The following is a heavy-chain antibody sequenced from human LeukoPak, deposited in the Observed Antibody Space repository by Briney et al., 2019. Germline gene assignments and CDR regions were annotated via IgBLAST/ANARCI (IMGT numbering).Heavy chain of an antibody. CDR2: IKSKIDGGTT. J-gene: IGHJ4*02. CDR1: EFTLSNAW. V-gene: IGHV3-15*01. Sequence: GGSLRLSCAASEFTLSNAWMSWVRQAPGKGLEWVGRIKSKIDGGTTDYAAPVEGRFTISRDDSKNTLYLQMNSLKTEDTAVYYCTTLTMIVVHNEYWGQGTLVTVSS. CDR3: TTLTMIVVHNEY. D-gene: IGHD3-22*01.